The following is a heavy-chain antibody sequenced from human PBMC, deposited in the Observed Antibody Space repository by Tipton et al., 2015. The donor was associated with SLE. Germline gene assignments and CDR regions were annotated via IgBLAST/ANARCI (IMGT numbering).Heavy chain of an antibody. CDR3: ARVAGWIEDAFDI. CDR2: HSGST. D-gene: IGHD2-2*03. J-gene: IGHJ3*02. CDR1: GGSISSYY. Sequence: TLSLTCTVSGGSISSYYWSWIRQPPGKGLEWIGHSGSTNYNPSLKSRVTISVDTSKNQFSLKLSSVTAADTAVYYCARVAGWIEDAFDIWGQGTMVTVSS. V-gene: IGHV4-59*12.